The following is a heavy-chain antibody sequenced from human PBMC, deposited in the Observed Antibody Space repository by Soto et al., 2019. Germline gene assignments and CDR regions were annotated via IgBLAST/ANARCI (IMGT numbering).Heavy chain of an antibody. CDR1: GFTFSRHA. J-gene: IGHJ4*02. CDR2: ITGSGGST. V-gene: IGHV3-23*01. CDR3: AKVMGAYVTQYYFDY. Sequence: EVQLLESGGALVQPGGSLRLSCAASGFTFSRHAMSWVRQAPGKGLEWVSAITGSGGSTYYADSVKGRFTISRDNSKNTLYLQMNSLIAEDTAVYCCAKVMGAYVTQYYFDYWGQGTLVTVSS. D-gene: IGHD2-21*02.